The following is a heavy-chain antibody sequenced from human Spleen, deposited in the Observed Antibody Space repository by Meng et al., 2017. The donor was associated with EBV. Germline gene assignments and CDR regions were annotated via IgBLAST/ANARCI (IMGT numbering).Heavy chain of an antibody. CDR2: INSDGNVI. Sequence: QVMESGGGLVQPGGSLRLSFADSGFTLSSYWVHWVRQAPGKGLVWVSRINSDGNVITYADSVKGRFTISRDNAKNTVYLQMNNVRVEDTAVYYCAKDCFGAKDSRGQGTLVTVSS. J-gene: IGHJ4*02. CDR3: AKDCFGAKDS. V-gene: IGHV3-74*01. CDR1: GFTLSSYW. D-gene: IGHD1-26*01.